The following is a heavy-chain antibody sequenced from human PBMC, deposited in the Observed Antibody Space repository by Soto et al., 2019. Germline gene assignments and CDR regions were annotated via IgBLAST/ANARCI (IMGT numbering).Heavy chain of an antibody. CDR3: AKMGTWKYLWSRAPFDS. Sequence: AGGSLRLSCAASGFTFSGSAMHWVRQASGKGLEWVGRIRSKANSYATAYAASVKGRFTISRDDSKNTAYLQMNSLRVEDTAAYYCAKMGTWKYLWSRAPFDSWAREPWSPSPQ. CDR2: IRSKANSYAT. D-gene: IGHD3-10*01. CDR1: GFTFSGSA. J-gene: IGHJ4*02. V-gene: IGHV3-73*01.